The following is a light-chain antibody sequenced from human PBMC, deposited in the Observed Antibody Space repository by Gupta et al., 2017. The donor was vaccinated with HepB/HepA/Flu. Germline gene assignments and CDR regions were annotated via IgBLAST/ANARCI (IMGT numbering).Light chain of an antibody. CDR1: SSDVGGYKY. J-gene: IGLJ3*02. CDR3: CSYTSSSTWV. Sequence: QSALTQPASVSGSPGQSITISCTGTSSDVGGYKYVSWYQQHPGKAPKLMIYDVSNRPSVVSNRFSGSKSGNTASLTISGLQAEDEADYYCCSYTSSSTWVFGGGTKLTVL. CDR2: DVS. V-gene: IGLV2-14*01.